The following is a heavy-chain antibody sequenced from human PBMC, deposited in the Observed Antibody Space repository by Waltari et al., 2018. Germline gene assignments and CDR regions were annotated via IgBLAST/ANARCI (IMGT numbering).Heavy chain of an antibody. V-gene: IGHV4-38-2*01. J-gene: IGHJ3*02. CDR1: GYSISSGYY. CDR3: ARNGPTMIVVASHAFDI. Sequence: QVQLQESSPGLVKPSETLSLTCAVSGYSISSGYYWGWIRQPPGKGLEWIGSIYHSGSNSYSPSRKRRVTISVDTSKNKFTLKLSSVTAADTAVYYGARNGPTMIVVASHAFDIWGQGTMVTVSS. D-gene: IGHD3-22*01. CDR2: IYHSGSN.